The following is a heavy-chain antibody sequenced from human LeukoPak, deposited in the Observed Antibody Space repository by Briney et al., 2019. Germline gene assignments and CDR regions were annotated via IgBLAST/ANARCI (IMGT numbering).Heavy chain of an antibody. CDR1: GYTFSNYA. Sequence: GASVKVSCKASGYTFSNYAMHWVRQAPGQRLEWMGWINAGNGNTKYSQEFQGRATITRDTSASTAYMELSSLRSEDMAVYYCARVVKYRSGPLTDLLPYYFDYWGQGTLVTVSS. CDR2: INAGNGNT. V-gene: IGHV1-3*03. D-gene: IGHD6-19*01. J-gene: IGHJ4*02. CDR3: ARVVKYRSGPLTDLLPYYFDY.